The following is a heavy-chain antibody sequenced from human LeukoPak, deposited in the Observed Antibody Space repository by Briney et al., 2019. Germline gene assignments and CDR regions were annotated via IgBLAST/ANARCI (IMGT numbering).Heavy chain of an antibody. D-gene: IGHD1-7*01. CDR3: AAATQTGTTLHFDY. CDR1: GFTFISSA. CDR2: IVVGSGNT. Sequence: SVKVSCKASGFTFISSAMQWVRQARGQRLEWIGWIVVGSGNTNYAQKFQERVTITRDMSTSTAYMELSSLRSEDTAVYYCAAATQTGTTLHFDYWGQGTLVTVST. J-gene: IGHJ4*02. V-gene: IGHV1-58*02.